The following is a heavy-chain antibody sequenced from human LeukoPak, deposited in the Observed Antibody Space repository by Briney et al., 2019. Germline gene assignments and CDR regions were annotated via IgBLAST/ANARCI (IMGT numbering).Heavy chain of an antibody. CDR1: GFTLASDS. Sequence: GGSLRLSCEVSGFTLASDSMNWVRQVPGKGLEWISYISSGATTTYYADSVKGRFTISRDNSRDTLYLQMNSLRAEDTAVYFCTRQSENYSLDYWGQGTLVTVSS. D-gene: IGHD2-21*01. V-gene: IGHV3-48*01. CDR2: ISSGATTT. CDR3: TRQSENYSLDY. J-gene: IGHJ4*02.